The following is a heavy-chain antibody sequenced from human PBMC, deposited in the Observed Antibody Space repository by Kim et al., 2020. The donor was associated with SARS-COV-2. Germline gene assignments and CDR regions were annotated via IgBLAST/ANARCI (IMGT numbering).Heavy chain of an antibody. J-gene: IGHJ4*02. CDR3: ARANSGSCYAADY. D-gene: IGHD1-26*01. Sequence: YAISVKSRITINPDTSKNQFSLQLNSVTPEDTAVYYCARANSGSCYAADYWGQGTLVTVSS. V-gene: IGHV6-1*01.